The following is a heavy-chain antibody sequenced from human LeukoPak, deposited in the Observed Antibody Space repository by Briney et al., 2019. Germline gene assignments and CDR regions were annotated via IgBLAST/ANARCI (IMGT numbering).Heavy chain of an antibody. CDR1: GLTFSNSA. V-gene: IGHV3-23*01. D-gene: IGHD6-19*01. CDR3: AKGIYSSGWSYFDY. J-gene: IGHJ4*01. Sequence: GSLRLSCAASGLTFSNSAMSWVRQAPGKGLEWVSTLSGSGITTYYADSVKGRFTISRDNSKNTLYLQMNSLRAEDTAVYYCAKGIYSSGWSYFDYWGHGTLVTVSS. CDR2: LSGSGITT.